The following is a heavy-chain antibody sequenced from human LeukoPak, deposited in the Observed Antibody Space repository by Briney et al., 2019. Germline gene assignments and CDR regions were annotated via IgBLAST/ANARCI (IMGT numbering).Heavy chain of an antibody. V-gene: IGHV3-66*01. CDR1: GFTVSSNY. Sequence: PGGYLRLSCAASGFTVSSNYMSWVRQAPGKGLEWVSAFNSGGNTFYADSVKGRFTISRDNSKNTLYLQMNTLRAEDTAVYYSAGWSASAKRYWGQGTLVTVSS. J-gene: IGHJ4*02. CDR2: FNSGGNT. D-gene: IGHD3-3*01. CDR3: AGWSASAKRY.